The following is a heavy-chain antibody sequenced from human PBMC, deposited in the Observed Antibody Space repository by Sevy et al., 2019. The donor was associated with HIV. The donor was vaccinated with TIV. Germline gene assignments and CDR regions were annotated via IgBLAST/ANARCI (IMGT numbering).Heavy chain of an antibody. V-gene: IGHV1-69*13. CDR3: ARGILSSGRYSIGSGAFDI. Sequence: ASVKVSCKASGGTFSSYAISWVRQAPGQGLEWMGGIIPIFGTANYAQKFQGRVTITADESTSTAYMELSSLRSEDTAVYYCARGILSSGRYSIGSGAFDIWGQGTMVTVSS. CDR1: GGTFSSYA. J-gene: IGHJ3*02. CDR2: IIPIFGTA. D-gene: IGHD6-19*01.